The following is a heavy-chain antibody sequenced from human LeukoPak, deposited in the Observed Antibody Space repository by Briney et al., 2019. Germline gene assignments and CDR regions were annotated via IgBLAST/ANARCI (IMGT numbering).Heavy chain of an antibody. CDR2: INQDGSTT. D-gene: IGHD6-6*01. Sequence: GESLRLSCAASGFTFSSYWMHWVRQAPGKGLVWVSHINQDGSTTIYADSVKGRFTVSRDNAKNTLYLHMNSLRDDDTAVYYCARPLRDGSSWFYANWGQGSLVTVSS. J-gene: IGHJ4*02. CDR1: GFTFSSYW. CDR3: ARPLRDGSSWFYAN. V-gene: IGHV3-74*01.